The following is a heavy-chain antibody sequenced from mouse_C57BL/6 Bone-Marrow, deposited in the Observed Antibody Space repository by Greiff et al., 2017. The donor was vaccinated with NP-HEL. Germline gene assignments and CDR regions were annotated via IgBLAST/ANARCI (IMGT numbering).Heavy chain of an antibody. D-gene: IGHD1-1*01. V-gene: IGHV1-74*01. J-gene: IGHJ1*03. CDR2: IYPSDGDT. CDR3: AIESYYGSYWYFDV. Sequence: QVQLQQPGAELVKPGASVKVSCKASGYTFTSYWMNWVKQRPGQGLEWIGRIYPSDGDTNYHQKFKGKATLTVDKSSSTAYMQLSSLTSEDSAVYYCAIESYYGSYWYFDVWGTGTTVTVSS. CDR1: GYTFTSYW.